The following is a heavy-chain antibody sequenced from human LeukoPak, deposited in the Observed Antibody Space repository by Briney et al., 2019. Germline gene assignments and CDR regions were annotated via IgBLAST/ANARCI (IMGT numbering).Heavy chain of an antibody. CDR1: GFTFSSYG. CDR2: ISYDGSNK. Sequence: GGSLRLSCAASGFTFSSYGMHWVRQAPGKGLEWVAVISYDGSNKYYADPVKGRFTISRDNSKNTLYLQMNSLRAEDTAVYYCAKVGGGAFDIWGQGTTVTVSS. D-gene: IGHD1-26*01. J-gene: IGHJ3*02. CDR3: AKVGGGAFDI. V-gene: IGHV3-30*18.